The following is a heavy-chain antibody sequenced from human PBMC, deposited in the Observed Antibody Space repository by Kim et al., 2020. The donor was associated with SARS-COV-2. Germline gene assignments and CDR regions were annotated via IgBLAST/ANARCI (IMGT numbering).Heavy chain of an antibody. D-gene: IGHD3-10*01. V-gene: IGHV3-30*07. CDR3: ARSGSGSYTTYYFDY. J-gene: IGHJ4*02. Sequence: DAVKGRFTISRENSKNTLYLQMNSLRAEDTAVYYCARSGSGSYTTYYFDYWGQGTLVTVSS.